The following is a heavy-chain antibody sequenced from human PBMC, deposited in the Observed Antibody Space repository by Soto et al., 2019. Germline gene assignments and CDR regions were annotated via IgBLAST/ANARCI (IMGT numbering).Heavy chain of an antibody. CDR1: GGSISSGDYY. J-gene: IGHJ5*02. CDR2: IYWSGST. CDR3: ARWWFGSRQGFDP. Sequence: QVQLQESGPGLVKPSQTLSLTCTVSGGSISSGDYYWSWIRQHPGKGLEWIGYIYWSGSTHYNPYGTRRVTSSVETSKNQLYLTLSYVTAADTSVYYCARWWFGSRQGFDPWRQGTLVTVSS. V-gene: IGHV4-31*03. D-gene: IGHD2-15*01.